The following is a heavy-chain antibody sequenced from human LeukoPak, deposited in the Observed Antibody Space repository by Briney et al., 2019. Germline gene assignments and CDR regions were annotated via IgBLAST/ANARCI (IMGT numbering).Heavy chain of an antibody. J-gene: IGHJ4*02. CDR3: ARLRITMVRGVQYYFDY. D-gene: IGHD3-10*01. V-gene: IGHV4-39*01. CDR1: GGSISSSSYY. Sequence: SETLSLTCTVSGGSISSSSYYWGWIRQPPGKGLEWIGSIYYSGSTYYNPSLKSRVTISVDTSKNQFSLKLSSVTAADTAVYYCARLRITMVRGVQYYFDYWGQGTLVTVSS. CDR2: IYYSGST.